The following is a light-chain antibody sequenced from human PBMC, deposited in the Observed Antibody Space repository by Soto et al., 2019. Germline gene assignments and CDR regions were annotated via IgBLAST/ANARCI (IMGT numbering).Light chain of an antibody. CDR3: SSYSISTAYL. Sequence: QSALTQPASVSGSPGQSITISCTGTSSDVGGYDFVSWYQLHPGKAPKLILFEVSDRPSGVSYRFSGSKSANTASLTISGLQIEDEADYFCSSYSISTAYLFGNGTKVTVL. J-gene: IGLJ1*01. CDR2: EVS. V-gene: IGLV2-14*01. CDR1: SSDVGGYDF.